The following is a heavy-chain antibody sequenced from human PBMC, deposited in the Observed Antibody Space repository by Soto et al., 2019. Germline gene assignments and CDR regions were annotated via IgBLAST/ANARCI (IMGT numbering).Heavy chain of an antibody. V-gene: IGHV4-39*07. J-gene: IGHJ4*02. Sequence: SETLSLTCTVSGGSISSSSYYWGWIRQPPGKGLEWIGSIYYSGSTYYHPSLKSRVTISVDTSKNQFSLKLSSVTAADTAVYYCARDNGYSYGYTLDHWGQGTLVTVSS. CDR1: GGSISSSSYY. CDR3: ARDNGYSYGYTLDH. CDR2: IYYSGST. D-gene: IGHD5-18*01.